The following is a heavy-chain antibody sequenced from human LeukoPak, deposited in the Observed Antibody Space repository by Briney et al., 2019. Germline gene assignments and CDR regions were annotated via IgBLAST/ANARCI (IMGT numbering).Heavy chain of an antibody. CDR2: ISGYNGNT. V-gene: IGHV1-18*01. Sequence: GASVKVSFKASGYTFISYGISWVRQAPGQGLEWMGWISGYNGNTNYAQNLQGRVTMTTDTSTSTAYMELRSLRSDDTAVYYCARGLGVVTAQSEQPKPRYFDLWGRGTQVTVSS. J-gene: IGHJ2*01. CDR1: GYTFISYG. D-gene: IGHD2-21*02. CDR3: ARGLGVVTAQSEQPKPRYFDL.